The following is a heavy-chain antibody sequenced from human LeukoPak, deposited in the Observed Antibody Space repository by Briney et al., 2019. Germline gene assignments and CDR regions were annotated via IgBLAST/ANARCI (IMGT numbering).Heavy chain of an antibody. Sequence: SETLSLTCTVSGGSISSYYWSWVRQPAGKGLEWIGRIYTSGSTNYNPSLKSRVTMSVDTSRNQFSLKMSSVTAADTAVYYCESEAVDSYCSSTSCYASLRSYWGQGTLVTVSS. V-gene: IGHV4-4*07. CDR3: ESEAVDSYCSSTSCYASLRSY. D-gene: IGHD2-2*01. J-gene: IGHJ4*02. CDR1: GGSISSYY. CDR2: IYTSGST.